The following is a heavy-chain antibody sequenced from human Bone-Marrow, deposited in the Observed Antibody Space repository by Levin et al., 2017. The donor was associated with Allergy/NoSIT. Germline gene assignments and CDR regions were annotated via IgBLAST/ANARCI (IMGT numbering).Heavy chain of an antibody. J-gene: IGHJ6*02. V-gene: IGHV3-30*18. CDR3: AKDQEDEDGSVLYRYGMDV. D-gene: IGHD6-6*01. CDR2: ISYDGRSE. Sequence: GGSLRLSCAASGFIFSTYGIHWVRQAPGKGLEWVALISYDGRSEFYADSVKGRSTISRDNSKNTLYLQMNSLRAEDTAVYDCAKDQEDEDGSVLYRYGMDVWGQGTTVIVSS. CDR1: GFIFSTYG.